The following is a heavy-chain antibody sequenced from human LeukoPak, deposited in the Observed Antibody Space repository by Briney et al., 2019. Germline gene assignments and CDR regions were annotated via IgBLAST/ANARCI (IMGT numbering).Heavy chain of an antibody. CDR2: IHSTGNS. V-gene: IGHV4-39*01. CDR1: GGSISGTDLY. Sequence: SETLTLTCTVSGGSISGTDLYWGWIRQLPGKGLEWIGNIHSTGNSFCNPSLKSRVTISVDTSKNQFSLKLSSVTAADTAVYYCEKDSHLDVWGHGTTVTVSS. J-gene: IGHJ6*02. CDR3: EKDSHLDV. D-gene: IGHD2-15*01.